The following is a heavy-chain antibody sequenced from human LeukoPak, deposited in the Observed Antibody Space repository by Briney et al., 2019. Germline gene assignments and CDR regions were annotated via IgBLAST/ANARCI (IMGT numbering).Heavy chain of an antibody. CDR3: ARDPPYYSGC. D-gene: IGHD1-26*01. Sequence: SETLSLTCTVSGGSISSSSYYWGWIRQPPGKGLEWIGSIYYSGSTYYNPSLKSRVTISVDTSKNQFSLKLSSVTAADTAVYYCARDPPYYSGCWGQGTLVTVSS. CDR1: GGSISSSSYY. CDR2: IYYSGST. V-gene: IGHV4-39*07. J-gene: IGHJ4*02.